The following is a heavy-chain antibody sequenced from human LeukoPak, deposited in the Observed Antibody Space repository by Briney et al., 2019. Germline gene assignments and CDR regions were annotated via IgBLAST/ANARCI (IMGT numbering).Heavy chain of an antibody. CDR2: IKQDGSDK. V-gene: IGHV3-7*01. D-gene: IGHD3-22*01. J-gene: IGHJ6*02. Sequence: PGGSLRLSCAASGFTFSSYWMHWVRQAPGKGLEWVGNIKQDGSDKNYMDSVKGRFTISRDNTKNSVYLQMSSLRAEDTAAYYCARGSSNYDSSGSYGMDVWGQGTTVTVSS. CDR3: ARGSSNYDSSGSYGMDV. CDR1: GFTFSSYW.